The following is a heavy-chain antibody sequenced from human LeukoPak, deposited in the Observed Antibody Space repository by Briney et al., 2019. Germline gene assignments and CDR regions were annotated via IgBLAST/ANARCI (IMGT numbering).Heavy chain of an antibody. D-gene: IGHD3-3*01. J-gene: IGHJ4*02. Sequence: SETLSLTCTVSGGSISSSSYYWGWIRQPPGKGLEWIGGGSYSGSTYYNPSLKSRVTVSVDTSKNQFSLKLSSVTAADTAVYYCAIFSRITIFGVVTPDNDYWGQGTLVTVSS. V-gene: IGHV4-39*01. CDR1: GGSISSSSYY. CDR3: AIFSRITIFGVVTPDNDY. CDR2: GSYSGST.